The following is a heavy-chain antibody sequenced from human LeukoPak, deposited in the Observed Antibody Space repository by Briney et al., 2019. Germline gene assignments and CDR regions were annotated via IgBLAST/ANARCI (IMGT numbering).Heavy chain of an antibody. CDR1: GASIRSYY. D-gene: IGHD3-22*01. CDR3: ARSYDTNNRQRFDY. V-gene: IGHV4-59*08. CDR2: MYYTESP. J-gene: IGHJ4*02. Sequence: SETLSLTCTVSGASIRSYYWSRIRQPPGKGLEWIAYMYYTESPSYNPSLKSRVSMSGDSSRNQLSLKLNSVTAADTAVYYCARSYDTNNRQRFDYWGQGILVTVSP.